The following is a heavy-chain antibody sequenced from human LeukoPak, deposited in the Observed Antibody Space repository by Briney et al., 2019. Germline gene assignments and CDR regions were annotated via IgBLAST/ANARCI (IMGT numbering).Heavy chain of an antibody. CDR1: GYTFTSYY. Sequence: ASVNVSCKASGYTFTSYYIHWVLQAPGQGLEWMGIIYPGGGSTSYAQKFQGRVTMTRDMYTSTVYMELSSLRSEDTAVYYCAKSGERRRPYYFDYWGQGTLVTVSS. J-gene: IGHJ4*02. D-gene: IGHD3-10*01. CDR2: IYPGGGST. CDR3: AKSGERRRPYYFDY. V-gene: IGHV1-46*01.